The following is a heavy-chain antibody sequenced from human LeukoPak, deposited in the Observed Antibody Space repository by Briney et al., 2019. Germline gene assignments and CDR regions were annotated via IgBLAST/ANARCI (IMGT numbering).Heavy chain of an antibody. J-gene: IGHJ3*02. Sequence: PGGSLRLSCAAPGFTFHDYAMHWVRQVPGKGLEWVSGITWNSGSVLCADSVRGRFTISRDNAKNSLYLQMNSLRPEDMAFYYCAKGLGGASLIVDALDMWGQGTMVTV. CDR3: AKGLGGASLIVDALDM. CDR1: GFTFHDYA. CDR2: ITWNSGSV. V-gene: IGHV3-9*03. D-gene: IGHD3/OR15-3a*01.